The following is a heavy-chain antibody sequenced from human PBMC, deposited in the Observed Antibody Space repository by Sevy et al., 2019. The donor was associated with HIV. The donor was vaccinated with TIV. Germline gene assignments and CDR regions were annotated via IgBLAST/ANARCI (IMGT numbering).Heavy chain of an antibody. J-gene: IGHJ5*02. CDR2: IHSSGTT. CDR3: TRAPPVRSGDDSLNWFDP. V-gene: IGHV4-59*01. CDR1: SGSISSYY. Sequence: SETLSLTCTVSSGSISSYYWSRIRQPPGKGLEYIGYIHSSGTTNYNPSLKSRVTISVDTSKNQFSLNLSSVTAADTAVYYCTRAPPVRSGDDSLNWFDPWGQGTLVTVSS. D-gene: IGHD5-12*01.